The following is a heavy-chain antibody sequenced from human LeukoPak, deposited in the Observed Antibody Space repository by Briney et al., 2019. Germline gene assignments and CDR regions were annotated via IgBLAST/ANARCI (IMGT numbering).Heavy chain of an antibody. V-gene: IGHV3-30*03. D-gene: IGHD3-22*01. CDR2: ISYDGRNK. J-gene: IGHJ4*02. Sequence: PGRSLRLSCAASGFTFSSYGMHWVRQAPGKGLEWVAVISYDGRNKYYADSVKGRFTISRDNSKNTLYLQMNSLRAEDTAVYYCAIGGYYDSSGPSSLDYWGQGTLVTVSS. CDR1: GFTFSSYG. CDR3: AIGGYYDSSGPSSLDY.